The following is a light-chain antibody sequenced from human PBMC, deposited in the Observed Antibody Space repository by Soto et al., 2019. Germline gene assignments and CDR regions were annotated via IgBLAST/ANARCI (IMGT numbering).Light chain of an antibody. Sequence: IVLTQSPATLSLSPGERATLSCRASQNISVYLAWYRQKPGQTPRLLIYAASNRATGIPARFSGSGSGTDFTLTVSSLEPEDFALYYCQQRSNWPPEITFGQGTRLEIK. CDR2: AAS. J-gene: IGKJ5*01. CDR3: QQRSNWPPEIT. V-gene: IGKV3-11*01. CDR1: QNISVY.